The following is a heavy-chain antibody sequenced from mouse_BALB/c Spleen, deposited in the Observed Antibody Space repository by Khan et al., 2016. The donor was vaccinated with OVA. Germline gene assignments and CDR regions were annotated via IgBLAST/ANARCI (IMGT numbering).Heavy chain of an antibody. CDR3: ARANYYGYALDY. CDR1: GYSITSNYA. CDR2: ISYSGST. D-gene: IGHD1-1*01. V-gene: IGHV3-2*02. Sequence: EVQLQESGPGLVKPSQSLSLTCTVNGYSITSNYAWNWIRQFPGNKLEWMGYISYSGSTNYNPSLKSRLSITRDTSKNQFFLLLHSVTTEDSATYYCARANYYGYALDYWGQGTSVTVSS. J-gene: IGHJ4*01.